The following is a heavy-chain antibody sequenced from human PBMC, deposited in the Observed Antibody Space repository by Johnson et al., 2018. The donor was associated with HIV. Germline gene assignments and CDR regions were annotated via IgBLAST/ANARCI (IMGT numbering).Heavy chain of an antibody. J-gene: IGHJ3*02. CDR2: ISWNSGSI. V-gene: IGHV3-9*01. Sequence: VQLVESGGSLVKPGGSMRLSCAASGFTFDDYDLSWVSQAPGKGLEWVSGISWNSGSIGYADSVKGRFTISRDNAKNSLYLQMNRLRAEDTALYYCAKGDSSSWYGGDAFDIWGQGTMVTVSS. D-gene: IGHD6-13*01. CDR1: GFTFDDYD. CDR3: AKGDSSSWYGGDAFDI.